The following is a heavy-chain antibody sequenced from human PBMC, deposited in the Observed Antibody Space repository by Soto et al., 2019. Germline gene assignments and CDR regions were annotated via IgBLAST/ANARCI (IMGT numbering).Heavy chain of an antibody. Sequence: SETLSLTCTVSGASIRTYSWSWIRQSAGKGLAWIGNMYSNGRANYTPSLKSRITMSLDTSKNQFSLNLKFVTAADRAVYFCAKDQSGAADIWGQGTMVTVSS. V-gene: IGHV4-4*07. CDR2: MYSNGRA. D-gene: IGHD7-27*01. CDR1: GASIRTYS. CDR3: AKDQSGAADI. J-gene: IGHJ3*02.